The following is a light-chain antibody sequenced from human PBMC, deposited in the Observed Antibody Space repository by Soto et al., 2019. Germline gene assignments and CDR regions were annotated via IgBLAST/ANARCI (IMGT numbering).Light chain of an antibody. CDR1: QSISSY. V-gene: IGKV1-39*01. CDR3: QQSYTTPRT. Sequence: DIQMTQSPSSLSASVGDRVTITCRASQSISSYLNWYQHKPGKAPKVLISAASNLQSGVPSRFSGSGSGTVFTLTISSLQPEDFATYFCQQSYTTPRTFGQGTKVDIK. J-gene: IGKJ1*01. CDR2: AAS.